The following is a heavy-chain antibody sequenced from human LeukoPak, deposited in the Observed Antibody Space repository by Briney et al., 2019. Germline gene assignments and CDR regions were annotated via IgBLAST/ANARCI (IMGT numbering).Heavy chain of an antibody. Sequence: SETLSLTCTVSGGSISSYYWSWIRQPPGKGLEWIGYIYYSGSTNYNPSLKSRVTISVDTSKNQFSLKLSSVTAADTAVYYCASQNVVVPAAIKGAYYFDYGGQGTLVTVSS. CDR2: IYYSGST. D-gene: IGHD2-2*02. J-gene: IGHJ4*02. CDR1: GGSISSYY. CDR3: ASQNVVVPAAIKGAYYFDY. V-gene: IGHV4-59*08.